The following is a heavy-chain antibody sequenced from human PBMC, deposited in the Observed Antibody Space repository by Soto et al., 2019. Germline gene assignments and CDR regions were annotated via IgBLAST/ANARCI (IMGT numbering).Heavy chain of an antibody. CDR2: INAGNGNT. Sequence: GASVRVSCKASGYTFTSYDMHWVRQAPGQRLEWMGWINAGNGNTEYSQKFQGRVTITRDTSASTVYMELSSLRSEDTAVYYCARLRGYYPYYFDFWGQGTLVTVSS. J-gene: IGHJ4*02. CDR3: ARLRGYYPYYFDF. V-gene: IGHV1-3*01. D-gene: IGHD3-3*01. CDR1: GYTFTSYD.